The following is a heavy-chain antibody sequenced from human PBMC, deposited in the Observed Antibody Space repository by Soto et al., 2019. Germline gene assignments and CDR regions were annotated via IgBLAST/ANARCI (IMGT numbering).Heavy chain of an antibody. CDR2: IYYSGST. J-gene: IGHJ6*02. V-gene: IGHV4-59*01. CDR3: ARGRELQEYYYGMDV. D-gene: IGHD1-7*01. Sequence: SETLSLTCFVSGGSISSYYWSWIRQPPGKGLEWIGYIYYSGSTNYNPSLKSRVTISVDTSKNQFSLKLSSVTAADTAVYYCARGRELQEYYYGMDVWGQGTTVTVSS. CDR1: GGSISSYY.